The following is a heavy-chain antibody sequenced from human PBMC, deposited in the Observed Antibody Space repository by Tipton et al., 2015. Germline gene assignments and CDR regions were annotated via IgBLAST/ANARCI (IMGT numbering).Heavy chain of an antibody. CDR3: ARDVNGGYFDM. J-gene: IGHJ3*02. V-gene: IGHV3-7*01. Sequence: SLRLSCEASGFTFSNYWMSWVRRAPGQGLEWVGQIKHDGTDKYYLDSMEGRFTISRDNARNSLYLQMTSLRVDGTAVYYCARDVNGGYFDMWGQGTTVTVSP. D-gene: IGHD2/OR15-2a*01. CDR1: GFTFSNYW. CDR2: IKHDGTDK.